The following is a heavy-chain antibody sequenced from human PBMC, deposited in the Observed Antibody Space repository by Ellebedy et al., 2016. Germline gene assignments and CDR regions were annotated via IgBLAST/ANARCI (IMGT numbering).Heavy chain of an antibody. V-gene: IGHV3-30*18. Sequence: GESLKISXAASGFTFSIYGMHWVRQAPGKGLEWVAVISYDGTGKYYADSVKGRFTISRDNSNNTLYLQMNSLRPEDTAVYYCTKKTPGSASSLPDYWGQGTLVTVSS. CDR2: ISYDGTGK. CDR1: GFTFSIYG. D-gene: IGHD6-19*01. J-gene: IGHJ4*02. CDR3: TKKTPGSASSLPDY.